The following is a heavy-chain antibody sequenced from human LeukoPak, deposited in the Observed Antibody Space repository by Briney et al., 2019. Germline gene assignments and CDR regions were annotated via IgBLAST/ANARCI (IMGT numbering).Heavy chain of an antibody. V-gene: IGHV4-34*01. D-gene: IGHD5-12*01. CDR3: ARGYEHQHY. CDR1: GGSLSGHY. CDR2: INHGGST. Sequence: SETLSLTCAVYGGSLSGHYWTWIRQPPGKGLEWMGEINHGGSTDYKPCLKSRGTISVYASMNQLSLQLRSVTAADTALYYCARGYEHQHYWGQGPLVTVSS. J-gene: IGHJ4*02.